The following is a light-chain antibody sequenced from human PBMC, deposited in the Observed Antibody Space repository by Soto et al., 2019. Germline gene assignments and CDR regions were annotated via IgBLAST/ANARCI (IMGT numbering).Light chain of an antibody. J-gene: IGLJ3*02. V-gene: IGLV4-69*01. CDR1: SGHSSYA. Sequence: QSVLTQSPSASASLGASVKLTCTLSSGHSSYAIAWHQQQPEKGPRYLMNLNSDGSHTKGDGIPDRFSGSSSGAERYLTISSLQSEDEDDYYCQTWGTAIRVFGGGTKVTVL. CDR2: LNSDGSH. CDR3: QTWGTAIRV.